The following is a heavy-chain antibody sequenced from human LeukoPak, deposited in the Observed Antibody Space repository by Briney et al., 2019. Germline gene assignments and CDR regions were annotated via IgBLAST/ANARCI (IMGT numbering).Heavy chain of an antibody. J-gene: IGHJ4*02. CDR2: IKQDGSEK. CDR1: GFTFSSYW. V-gene: IGHV3-7*01. D-gene: IGHD3-16*02. Sequence: PGGSLRLSCAASGFTFSSYWMGWVRQAPGKGLEWVANIKQDGSEKYYVDSVKGRFTISRDNAKNSLYLQMNSLRAEDTAVYYCARDLLRLGELSLGYWGQGTLVTVSS. CDR3: ARDLLRLGELSLGY.